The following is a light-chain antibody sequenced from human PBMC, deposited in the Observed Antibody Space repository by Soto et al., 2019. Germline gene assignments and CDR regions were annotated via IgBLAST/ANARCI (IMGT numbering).Light chain of an antibody. CDR2: GAS. J-gene: IGKJ4*01. CDR3: QQYGSSPLT. CDR1: QSVSSSY. Sequence: EIVLTQSPGTLSLSPGERATLSCRASQSVSSSYLAWYQQKPGQAPRLLIYGASSRATGIPDRFSGSGSGTDFTLNISRLEPEDFAAYYCQQYGSSPLTFGGGTKV. V-gene: IGKV3-20*01.